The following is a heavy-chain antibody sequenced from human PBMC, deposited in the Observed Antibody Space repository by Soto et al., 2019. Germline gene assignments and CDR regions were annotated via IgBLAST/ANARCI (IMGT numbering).Heavy chain of an antibody. CDR1: GFSLSTSGVG. D-gene: IGHD3-10*01. CDR3: THSRFGELLFDD. J-gene: IGHJ4*02. CDR2: IYWDDDK. Sequence: QITLKESGPTLVKPTQTLTLTCTFSGFSLSTSGVGVGWIRQPPGKALEWLALIYWDDDKRYSPSLKSRLTITKDTSKNPVVLTMSNMDAVDTATYYCTHSRFGELLFDDWGQGTLVTVSS. V-gene: IGHV2-5*02.